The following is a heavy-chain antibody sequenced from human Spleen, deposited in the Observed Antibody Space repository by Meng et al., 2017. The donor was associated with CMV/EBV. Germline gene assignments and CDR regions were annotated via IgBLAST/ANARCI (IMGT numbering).Heavy chain of an antibody. CDR2: ISSSSSYI. V-gene: IGHV3-21*04. CDR3: ARESDYDFWSGYGVDYGMDV. J-gene: IGHJ6*02. CDR1: GFTFSSYS. D-gene: IGHD3-3*01. Sequence: GESLKISCAASGFTFSSYSMNWVRQAPGKGLEWVSSISSSSSYIYYADSVKGRFTISRDNAKNSLYLQMNSLRAEDTAVYYCARESDYDFWSGYGVDYGMDVWGQGTSVTAP.